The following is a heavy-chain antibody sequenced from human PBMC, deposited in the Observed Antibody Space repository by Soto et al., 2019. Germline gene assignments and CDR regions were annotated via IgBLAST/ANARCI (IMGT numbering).Heavy chain of an antibody. J-gene: IGHJ5*02. CDR1: GGSLSGHY. V-gene: IGHV4-34*01. CDR3: ASTRILTGYYNWFDP. CDR2: IYHSGTT. Sequence: PSETLSLTCAVYGGSLSGHYWSWIRQSPGKGLEWIGEIYHSGTTNYNPSLKSRVTISVDTSKNQFSLRLFSVTAADTAMYYCASTRILTGYYNWFDPWGQGTLVTVSS. D-gene: IGHD3-9*01.